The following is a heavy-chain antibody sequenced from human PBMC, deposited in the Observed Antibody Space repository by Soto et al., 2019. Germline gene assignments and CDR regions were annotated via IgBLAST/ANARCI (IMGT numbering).Heavy chain of an antibody. CDR3: AREYYYGSGFDY. CDR2: IWYDGSNK. D-gene: IGHD3-10*01. J-gene: IGHJ4*02. V-gene: IGHV3-33*01. CDR1: GFTFSSYG. Sequence: QVQLVESGGGVVQPGRSLRLSCAASGFTFSSYGMHWVRQAPGKGLEWVAVIWYDGSNKYYADSVKGRFTISRDNSKNTLDLQMNSLRAEDTAVYYCAREYYYGSGFDYWGQGTLVTVSS.